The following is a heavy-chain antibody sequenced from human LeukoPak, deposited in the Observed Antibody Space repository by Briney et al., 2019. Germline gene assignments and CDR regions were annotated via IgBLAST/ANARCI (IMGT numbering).Heavy chain of an antibody. D-gene: IGHD5-24*01. J-gene: IGHJ5*02. Sequence: KPSETLSLTCTVSGGSISSHYWSWIRQPPGKGLEWIGYIHYSGSTNYNPSLKSRVAISVDTSKNQFYLKLSSVTAADTAVYYCARDQNFFRNGRDNWFDPWGQGTLVTVSS. CDR1: GGSISSHY. V-gene: IGHV4-59*11. CDR2: IHYSGST. CDR3: ARDQNFFRNGRDNWFDP.